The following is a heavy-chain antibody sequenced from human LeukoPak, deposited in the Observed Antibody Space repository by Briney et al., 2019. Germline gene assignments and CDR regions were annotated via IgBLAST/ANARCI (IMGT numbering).Heavy chain of an antibody. J-gene: IGHJ3*02. Sequence: AASVKVSCKASGYTFTSYGISWVRQAPGQGLEWMGWISAYNGNTNYAQKLQGRVTMTTDTSTSTAYMELRSLRSDDTAVHYCAREWLGTGTTSQGDAFDIWGQGTMVTVSS. CDR2: ISAYNGNT. V-gene: IGHV1-18*01. CDR1: GYTFTSYG. CDR3: AREWLGTGTTSQGDAFDI. D-gene: IGHD1-1*01.